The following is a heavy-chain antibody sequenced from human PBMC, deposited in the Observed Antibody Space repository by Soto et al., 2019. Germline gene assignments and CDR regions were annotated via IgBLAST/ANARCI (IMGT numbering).Heavy chain of an antibody. D-gene: IGHD6-13*01. CDR2: ISSSSSYI. CDR1: GFTFSSYS. J-gene: IGHJ4*02. CDR3: ARIRQQQYDY. V-gene: IGHV3-21*01. Sequence: EVQLVESGGGLVKPGGSLRLSCAASGFTFSSYSMNWVRQAPGKGLEWVSSISSSSSYIYYADSVKGRFTISRDNAKNSLYLQMNSPRAEDTAVYYCARIRQQQYDYWGQGTLVTVSS.